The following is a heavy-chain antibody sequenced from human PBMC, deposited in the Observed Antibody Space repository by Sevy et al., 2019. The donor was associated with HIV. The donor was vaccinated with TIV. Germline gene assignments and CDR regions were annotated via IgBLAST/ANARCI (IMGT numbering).Heavy chain of an antibody. CDR2: IIHTGNT. V-gene: IGHV4-34*01. J-gene: IGHJ4*02. CDR1: GGSFSGFY. Sequence: SETLSLTCAVYGGSFSGFYWSWIRQPPGKGLEWIGEIIHTGNTNYNPSLKSRVTISIDTSKNQFSLNLTSVTAADTAVIYCARGQWGYLYWGQRTLVTISS. D-gene: IGHD2-15*01. CDR3: ARGQWGYLY.